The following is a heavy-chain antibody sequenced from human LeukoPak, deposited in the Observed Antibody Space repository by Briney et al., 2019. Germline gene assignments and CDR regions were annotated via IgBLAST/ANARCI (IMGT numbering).Heavy chain of an antibody. CDR1: GGTFTIYA. CDR3: ARANYYDSSGYFLFDY. J-gene: IGHJ4*02. V-gene: IGHV1-69*05. D-gene: IGHD3-22*01. CDR2: IIPIFGTA. Sequence: VAAVTVSFTSSGGTFTIYAISWVRQAPGQGREWMGGIIPIFGTANYAQKFQGRVTITTDESTSTAYMELSSLRSEDTAVYYCARANYYDSSGYFLFDYWGQGTLVTVSS.